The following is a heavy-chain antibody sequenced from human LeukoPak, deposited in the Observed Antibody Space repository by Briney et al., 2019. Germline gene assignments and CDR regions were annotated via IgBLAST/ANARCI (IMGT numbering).Heavy chain of an antibody. J-gene: IGHJ4*02. V-gene: IGHV3-7*01. CDR3: AREGYDYDPPGC. Sequence: GGSLRLSCAASGFTFSNYWMSWVRQAPGKGLEWVANIKQDGSEKYYVDSVKGRFTISRDNGKNSLYLQMNSLRAEDTAVYYCAREGYDYDPPGCWGQGTLVTVSS. D-gene: IGHD3-16*01. CDR2: IKQDGSEK. CDR1: GFTFSNYW.